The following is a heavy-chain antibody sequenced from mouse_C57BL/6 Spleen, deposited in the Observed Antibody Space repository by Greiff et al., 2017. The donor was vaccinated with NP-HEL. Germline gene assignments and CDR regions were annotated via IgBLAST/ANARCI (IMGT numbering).Heavy chain of an antibody. Sequence: VQLQQSGAELAKPGASVKLSCKASGYTFTSYWMHWVKQRPGQGLEWIGYINPSSGYTKYNQKFKDKATLTADKSSSTAYMQLSSLTYEDSAVYYCASSTLIYYDYDEDFDYWGQGTTLTVSS. J-gene: IGHJ2*01. CDR1: GYTFTSYW. CDR3: ASSTLIYYDYDEDFDY. D-gene: IGHD2-4*01. V-gene: IGHV1-7*01. CDR2: INPSSGYT.